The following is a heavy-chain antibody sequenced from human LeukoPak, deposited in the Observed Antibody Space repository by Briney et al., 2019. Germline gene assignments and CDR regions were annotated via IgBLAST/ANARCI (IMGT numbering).Heavy chain of an antibody. CDR1: GFTLSGYS. V-gene: IGHV3-48*01. Sequence: GGSLRLSCAASGFTLSGYSMNWVRQAPGKGLEWVSYITSSSSAIYYADSVKGRFTISRDNAKNSLYLQMNRLRAEDTAVYYCARVRGSYHFDYWGQGTLVTVSS. CDR3: ARVRGSYHFDY. D-gene: IGHD1-26*01. J-gene: IGHJ4*02. CDR2: ITSSSSAI.